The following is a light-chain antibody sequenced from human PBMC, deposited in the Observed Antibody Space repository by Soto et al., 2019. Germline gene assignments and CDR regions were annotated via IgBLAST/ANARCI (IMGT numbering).Light chain of an antibody. J-gene: IGKJ1*01. Sequence: DIQMTQSPSTLPASVGDRVTITCRASQTIGYWLAWYQQRPGKAPRLLIYEASSLASGVPSRFSGSGSGTEFTLTINSLQPDDFATYYCQQYTSYSGTFGQGTKVDIK. CDR3: QQYTSYSGT. CDR1: QTIGYW. CDR2: EAS. V-gene: IGKV1-5*03.